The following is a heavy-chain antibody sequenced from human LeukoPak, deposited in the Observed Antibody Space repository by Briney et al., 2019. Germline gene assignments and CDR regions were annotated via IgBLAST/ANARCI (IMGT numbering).Heavy chain of an antibody. CDR3: ARRVYGDLRAGRYYFDY. D-gene: IGHD4-17*01. V-gene: IGHV1-18*01. CDR1: GYTFTSYG. CDR2: ISLYNGNT. Sequence: ASVKVSCKASGYTFTSYGIRWLRQAPGQGLEWMAWISLYNGNTHYAQKYQGRVTMTTDTSTTTAYMELSSLRSEDTAVYYCARRVYGDLRAGRYYFDYWGQGTLVTVSS. J-gene: IGHJ4*02.